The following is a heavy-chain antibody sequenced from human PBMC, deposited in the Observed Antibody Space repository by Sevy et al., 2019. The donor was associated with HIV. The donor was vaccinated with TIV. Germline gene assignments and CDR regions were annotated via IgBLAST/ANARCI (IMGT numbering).Heavy chain of an antibody. CDR3: AGENVWGRGYS. Sequence: SETLSLTCTVSGGSITSLYWNWIRQPPGKGLEWIANIYYNGNTNYNPSLKSRVTIPLDTSKNQFSLRLSSVTAADTAIYYCAGENVWGRGYSWGQGTLVTVSS. D-gene: IGHD1-26*01. V-gene: IGHV4-59*11. J-gene: IGHJ4*02. CDR1: GGSITSLY. CDR2: IYYNGNT.